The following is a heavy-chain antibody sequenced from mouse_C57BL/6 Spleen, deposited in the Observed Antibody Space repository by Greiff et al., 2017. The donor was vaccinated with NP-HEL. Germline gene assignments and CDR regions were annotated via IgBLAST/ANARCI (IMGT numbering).Heavy chain of an antibody. CDR1: GFTFSSYA. CDR3: TRDRGLGPFDY. D-gene: IGHD4-1*01. CDR2: ISDGGSYT. V-gene: IGHV5-4*01. J-gene: IGHJ2*01. Sequence: EVQLVESGGGLVKPGGSLKLSCAASGFTFSSYAMSWVRQTPEKRLEWVATISDGGSYTYYPDNVKGRFTISRDNARNTLYLQMSSLKSEDTAMYYCTRDRGLGPFDYWGQGTTLTVSS.